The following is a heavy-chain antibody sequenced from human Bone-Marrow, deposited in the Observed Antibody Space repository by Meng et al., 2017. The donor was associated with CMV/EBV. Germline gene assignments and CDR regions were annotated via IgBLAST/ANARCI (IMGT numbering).Heavy chain of an antibody. CDR1: GYSFTSYW. V-gene: IGHV5-51*01. CDR2: IYPGDSDT. J-gene: IGHJ5*02. D-gene: IGHD1-26*01. CDR3: ARSLRGVGAEDKDWFDP. Sequence: GESLKISCKGSGYSFTSYWIGWVRQMPGKGLEWMGIIYPGDSDTRYSPSFQGQVTISADKSISTAYLQWSSLKASDTAMYYCARSLRGVGAEDKDWFDPWGQGTLVTVSS.